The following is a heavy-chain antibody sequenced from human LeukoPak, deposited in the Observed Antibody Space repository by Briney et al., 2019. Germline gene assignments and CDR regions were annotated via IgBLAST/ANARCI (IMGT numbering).Heavy chain of an antibody. CDR3: AGRVYGDGNGFDI. V-gene: IGHV4-59*01. CDR1: GGSISSYY. D-gene: IGHD4-17*01. J-gene: IGHJ3*02. Sequence: KPSETLSLTCTVSGGSISSYYWSWIRQPPGKGLEWIGYIYYSGSTNYNPSLKSRVTISVDTSKNQFSLKLSSVTAADTAVYYCAGRVYGDGNGFDIWGQGTMVTVSS. CDR2: IYYSGST.